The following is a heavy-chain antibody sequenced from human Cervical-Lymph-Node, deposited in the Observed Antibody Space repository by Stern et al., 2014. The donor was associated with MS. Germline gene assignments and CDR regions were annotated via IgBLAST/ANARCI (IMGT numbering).Heavy chain of an antibody. CDR3: ARGRELLSLDY. V-gene: IGHV1-8*01. D-gene: IGHD1-26*01. CDR2: MNPYRDNA. Sequence: MQLVESGAEVKKPGASVKVSCKASGYTFTSYDINWVRQGTGQGLEWMGWMNPYRDNAVDSQKFQGRVTMTRDTSTSRAYLELTSLRSEDTAVFYCARGRELLSLDYWGQGTLVTVSS. J-gene: IGHJ4*02. CDR1: GYTFTSYD.